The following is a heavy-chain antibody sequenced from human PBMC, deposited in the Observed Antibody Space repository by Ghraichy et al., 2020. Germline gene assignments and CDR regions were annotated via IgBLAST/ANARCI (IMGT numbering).Heavy chain of an antibody. D-gene: IGHD3-3*01. V-gene: IGHV4-61*01. CDR2: IYYSGST. CDR3: ARVSVESLGIFVRTEIDY. CDR1: GGSVSSGSYY. Sequence: SETLSLTCTVSGGSVSSGSYYWSWIRQPPGKGLEWIGYIYYSGSTNYNPSLKSRVTISVDTSKNQFSLKLSSVTAADTAVYYCARVSVESLGIFVRTEIDYWGQGTLVTVSS. J-gene: IGHJ4*02.